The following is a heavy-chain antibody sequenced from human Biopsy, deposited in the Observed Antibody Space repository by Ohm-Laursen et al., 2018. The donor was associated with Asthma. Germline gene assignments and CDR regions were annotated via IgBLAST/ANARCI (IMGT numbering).Heavy chain of an antibody. CDR2: INAGDGNT. CDR3: ARTYCDFLTGQVNDAFAL. J-gene: IGHJ3*01. Sequence: GASVKVACNASGYTFIHFSIHWVRQAPGQRIEWMLLINAGDGNTKYSQKFQGRATITRDTSASTVYMDLRSLRSEDTAMYYWARTYCDFLTGQVNDAFALWGQGTMVTVSS. D-gene: IGHD3-9*01. CDR1: GYTFIHFS. V-gene: IGHV1-3*01.